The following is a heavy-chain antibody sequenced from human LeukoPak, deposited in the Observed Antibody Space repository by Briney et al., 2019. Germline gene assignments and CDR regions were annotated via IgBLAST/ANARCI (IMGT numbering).Heavy chain of an antibody. J-gene: IGHJ6*02. CDR2: INPSGGST. V-gene: IGHV1-46*01. CDR3: ARITGTTSYYYYYGMDV. CDR1: GYTFTSYY. Sequence: GASVKVSCKASGYTFTSYYMHWVRQAPGQGLEWMGIINPSGGSTSYAQKFQGRVTMTRDTSTSTVYMELSSLRSEDTAVYYCARITGTTSYYYYYGMDVWGQGTTVTVSS. D-gene: IGHD1-20*01.